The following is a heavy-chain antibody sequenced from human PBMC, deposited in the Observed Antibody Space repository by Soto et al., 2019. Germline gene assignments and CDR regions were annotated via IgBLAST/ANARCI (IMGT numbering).Heavy chain of an antibody. J-gene: IGHJ4*02. CDR3: ARDHSPKYSSSQGFDY. D-gene: IGHD6-6*01. CDR2: INPNSGGT. CDR1: GYTFTGYY. V-gene: IGHV1-2*04. Sequence: ASVKVSCKASGYTFTGYYMHWVRQAPGQGLEWMGWINPNSGGTNYAQKFQGWVTMTRDTSISTAYMELSRLRSDDTAVYYCARDHSPKYSSSQGFDYWGQGTLVTVSS.